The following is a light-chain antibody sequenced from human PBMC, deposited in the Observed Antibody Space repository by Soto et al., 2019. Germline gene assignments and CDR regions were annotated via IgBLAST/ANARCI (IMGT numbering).Light chain of an antibody. J-gene: IGKJ5*01. Sequence: AIHLTQSPSSLSASVGDRVTITCRASQGISSALAWYQHRPGRPPRVLIYDASSLQSGVPSRFSGSESATECTLTISSLQPEDSATYYCQQLNSHPVTFGQGTRLEIK. CDR3: QQLNSHPVT. CDR1: QGISSA. V-gene: IGKV1-13*02. CDR2: DAS.